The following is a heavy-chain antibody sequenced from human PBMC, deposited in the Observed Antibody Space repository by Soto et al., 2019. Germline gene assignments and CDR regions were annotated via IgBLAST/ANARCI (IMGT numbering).Heavy chain of an antibody. CDR3: AREAYCSGGSCYGHPTYYYYGMDV. J-gene: IGHJ6*02. Sequence: SETLSLTCTVSGGSISSYYWSWIRQPPGKGLEWIGYIYYGGSTNYNPSLKSRVTISVDTSKNQFSLKLSSVTAADTAVYYCAREAYCSGGSCYGHPTYYYYGMDVWGQGTTVTVSS. CDR1: GGSISSYY. V-gene: IGHV4-59*01. CDR2: IYYGGST. D-gene: IGHD2-15*01.